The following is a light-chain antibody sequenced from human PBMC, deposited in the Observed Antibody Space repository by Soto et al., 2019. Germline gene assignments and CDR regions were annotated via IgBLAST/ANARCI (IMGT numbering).Light chain of an antibody. CDR1: QSVSSSY. Sequence: EIVLTQSPGTLSLSPGERATLSCRASQSVSSSYLAWYKQQSGQAPRLLIYGASSMATGIPDRFSGSVSGRDFTLTISRQEPKDCAVYYRLQYGSSPPSFGRGTKVGIK. J-gene: IGKJ4*01. V-gene: IGKV3-20*01. CDR3: LQYGSSPPS. CDR2: GAS.